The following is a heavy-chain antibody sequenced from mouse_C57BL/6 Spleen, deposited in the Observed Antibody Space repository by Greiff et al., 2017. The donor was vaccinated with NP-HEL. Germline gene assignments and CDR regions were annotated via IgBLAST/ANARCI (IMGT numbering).Heavy chain of an antibody. V-gene: IGHV1-19*01. Sequence: EVQVVESGPVLVKPGASVKMSCKASGYTFTDYYMNWVKQSHGKSLEWIGVINPYNGGTSYNQKFKGKATLTVDKSSSTAYMELNSLTSEDSAVYYCARYYGSSLPFAYWGQGTLVTVSA. J-gene: IGHJ3*01. D-gene: IGHD1-1*01. CDR1: GYTFTDYY. CDR3: ARYYGSSLPFAY. CDR2: INPYNGGT.